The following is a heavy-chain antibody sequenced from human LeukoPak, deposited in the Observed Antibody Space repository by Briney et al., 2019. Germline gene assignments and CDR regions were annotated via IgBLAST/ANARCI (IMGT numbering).Heavy chain of an antibody. J-gene: IGHJ5*02. D-gene: IGHD2-15*01. V-gene: IGHV4-39*01. CDR1: GGSISSSSYY. Sequence: KASETLSLTCTVSGGSISSSSYYWGWIRQPPGKGLEWIGSIYYSGSTYYNPSLKSRVTISVDTSKNQFSLKLSSVTAADTAVYYCARQVVGIGPWGQGTLVTVSS. CDR2: IYYSGST. CDR3: ARQVVGIGP.